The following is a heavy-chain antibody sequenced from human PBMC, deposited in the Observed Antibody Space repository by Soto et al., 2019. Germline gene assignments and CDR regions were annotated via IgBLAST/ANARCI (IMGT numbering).Heavy chain of an antibody. CDR3: ARSIAARLNWFDP. V-gene: IGHV3-7*01. J-gene: IGHJ5*02. Sequence: GGSLRLSCAASGFTFSSYWMSWVRQAPGKGLGWVANIKQDGSEKYYVDSVKGRFTISRDNAKNSLYLQMNSLRAEDTAVYYCARSIAARLNWFDPWGQGTLVTVSS. CDR2: IKQDGSEK. CDR1: GFTFSSYW. D-gene: IGHD6-6*01.